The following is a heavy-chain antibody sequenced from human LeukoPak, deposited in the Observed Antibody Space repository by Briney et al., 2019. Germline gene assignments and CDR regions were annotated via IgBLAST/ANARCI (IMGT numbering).Heavy chain of an antibody. CDR3: ARDPRITIFGVSGAARFDP. D-gene: IGHD3-3*01. CDR2: FDPEDGET. J-gene: IGHJ5*02. CDR1: GYTLTELS. V-gene: IGHV1-24*01. Sequence: ASVKVSCKVSGYTLTELSMHWVRQAPGKGLEWMGGFDPEDGETIYAQKLQGRVTMTTDTSTSTAYMELRSLRSDDTAVYYCARDPRITIFGVSGAARFDPWGQGTLVTVSS.